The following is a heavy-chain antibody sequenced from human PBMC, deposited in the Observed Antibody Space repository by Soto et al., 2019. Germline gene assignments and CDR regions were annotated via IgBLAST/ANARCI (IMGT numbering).Heavy chain of an antibody. D-gene: IGHD1-1*01. CDR3: ARGQLVLDY. V-gene: IGHV3-74*01. J-gene: IGHJ4*02. CDR2: IKSDGSIT. CDR1: GFSFSSYW. Sequence: GGSLRLSCAASGFSFSSYWMHWVRQAPGKGLVWVSGIKSDGSITTYADSVKGRFTISRDNAKNTLYLQMSSLRADDTAVYYCARGQLVLDYWGQGTRVTVSS.